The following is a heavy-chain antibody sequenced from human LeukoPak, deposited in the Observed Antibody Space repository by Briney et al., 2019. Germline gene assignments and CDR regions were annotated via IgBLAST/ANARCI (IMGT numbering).Heavy chain of an antibody. D-gene: IGHD4-17*01. CDR2: IYYSGST. J-gene: IGHJ4*02. V-gene: IGHV4-31*03. CDR1: GGSISSGGYY. Sequence: SETLSLTCTVSGGSISSGGYYWSWIRQHPGKGLEWIGCIYYSGSTYYNPSLKSRVTISVDTSKNQFSLKLSSVTAADTAVYYCARDYGDYYFDYWGQGTLVTVSS. CDR3: ARDYGDYYFDY.